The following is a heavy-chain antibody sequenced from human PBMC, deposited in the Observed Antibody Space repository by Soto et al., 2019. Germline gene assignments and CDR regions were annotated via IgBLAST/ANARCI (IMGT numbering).Heavy chain of an antibody. CDR1: GGSISSYY. D-gene: IGHD2-2*01. J-gene: IGHJ6*02. V-gene: IGHV4-4*07. CDR3: ARGEGYCPSTSCRFTSRFYHYDMDV. CDR2: IYTSGST. Sequence: PSETLSLSCTVSGGSISSYYWSWIRQPAGKGLEWIGRIYTSGSTNYNPSLKSRVTMSVDTSKNQFSLNLSSVTAADTAVYYCARGEGYCPSTSCRFTSRFYHYDMDVWGQVTTATVS.